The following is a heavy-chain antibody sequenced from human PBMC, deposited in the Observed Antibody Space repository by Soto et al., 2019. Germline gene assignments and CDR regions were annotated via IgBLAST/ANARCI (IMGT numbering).Heavy chain of an antibody. V-gene: IGHV4-34*01. CDR2: INHSGST. CDR1: GGSFSGYY. Sequence: SETLSLTCAVYGGSFSGYYWSWIRQPPGKGLEWIGEINHSGSTNYNPSLKSRVTISVDTSKNQFSLKLSSVTAADTAVYYCARGAILTRYFDNWGQGTLVTVSS. D-gene: IGHD3-9*01. CDR3: ARGAILTRYFDN. J-gene: IGHJ4*02.